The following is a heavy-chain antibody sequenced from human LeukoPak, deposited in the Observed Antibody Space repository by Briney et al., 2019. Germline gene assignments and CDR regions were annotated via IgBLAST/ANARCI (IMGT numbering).Heavy chain of an antibody. CDR1: GGSISSYY. Sequence: SETLSLTCTVSGGSISSYYWSWIRQPPGQGLEWIGYIYYSGSTNYNPSLKSRVTISVDTSKNQFSLKLSSVTAADTAVYYCARPDQDLLGFDYWGQGTLVTVSS. D-gene: IGHD7-27*01. J-gene: IGHJ4*02. V-gene: IGHV4-59*01. CDR2: IYYSGST. CDR3: ARPDQDLLGFDY.